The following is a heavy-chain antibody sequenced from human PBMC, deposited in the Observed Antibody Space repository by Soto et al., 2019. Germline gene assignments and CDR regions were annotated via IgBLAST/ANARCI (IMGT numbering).Heavy chain of an antibody. CDR1: GGSISSGGYY. CDR3: ARDAMRFGEFDY. V-gene: IGHV4-31*03. D-gene: IGHD3-10*01. J-gene: IGHJ4*02. Sequence: SETLSLTCTVSGGSISSGGYYWSWIRQHPGKGLEWIGYIYYSGSTYYNPSLKSRVTISVDTSKNQFSLKLSSVTAADTAVYYCARDAMRFGEFDYWGQGTLVTVSS. CDR2: IYYSGST.